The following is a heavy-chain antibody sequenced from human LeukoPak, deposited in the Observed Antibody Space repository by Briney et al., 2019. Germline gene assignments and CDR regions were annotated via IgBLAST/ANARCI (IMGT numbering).Heavy chain of an antibody. Sequence: MAGRSLRLACAASGFTFSNAWMSWVRQAPGKGLEWVARIKSKTDGSTTDYAAPVKGRFTISRDNSKNSQYLQMNSLKTEETAVYYCTTNSGDTVMVDYWGKGTLVTVSS. CDR3: TTNSGDTVMVDY. CDR2: IKSKTDGSTT. V-gene: IGHV3-15*01. D-gene: IGHD5-18*01. CDR1: GFTFSNAW. J-gene: IGHJ4*02.